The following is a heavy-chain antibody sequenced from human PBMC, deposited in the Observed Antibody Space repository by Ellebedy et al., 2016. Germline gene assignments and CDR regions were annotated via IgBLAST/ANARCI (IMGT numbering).Heavy chain of an antibody. D-gene: IGHD6-19*01. CDR3: AKTGSGGYYDY. J-gene: IGHJ4*02. CDR2: ISWDGSTT. V-gene: IGHV3-43*01. CDR1: GFAFSTYN. Sequence: GGSLRLXXAASGFAFSTYNMHWVRQAPEKGLEWVSLISWDGSTTHYADSVKGRFTISRDNNKNSLYLQMNSLRTEDTALYYFAKTGSGGYYDYWGQGTLVDVS.